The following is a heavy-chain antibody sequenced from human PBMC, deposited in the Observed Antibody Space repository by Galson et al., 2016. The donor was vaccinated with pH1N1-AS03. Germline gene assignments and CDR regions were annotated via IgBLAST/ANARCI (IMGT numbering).Heavy chain of an antibody. D-gene: IGHD2-21*01. CDR3: AREPMIVRGTDV. CDR2: VYISGNT. CDR1: GGSVSSDTCY. Sequence: LSLTCTVSGGSVSSDTCYWSWIRQPAGKGLEWIGRVYISGNTNYNPSLKSRVTITVDTSKNQFSLKMSSVTAADTAVYYCAREPMIVRGTDVWGKGTTVVVSS. V-gene: IGHV4-61*02. J-gene: IGHJ6*04.